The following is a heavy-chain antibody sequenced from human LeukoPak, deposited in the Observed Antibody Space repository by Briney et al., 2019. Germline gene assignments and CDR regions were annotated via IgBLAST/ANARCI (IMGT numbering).Heavy chain of an antibody. Sequence: SETLSLTCTVSGGSISGYYWSWIRQPPGKGLEWIGEINHSGSTNYNPSLKSRVTISVDTSKNQFSLKLSSVTAADTAVYYCARGRIDRWYYYDSSGYYYRGSWFDPWGQGTLVTVSS. V-gene: IGHV4-34*01. J-gene: IGHJ5*02. CDR2: INHSGST. CDR3: ARGRIDRWYYYDSSGYYYRGSWFDP. CDR1: GGSISGYY. D-gene: IGHD3-22*01.